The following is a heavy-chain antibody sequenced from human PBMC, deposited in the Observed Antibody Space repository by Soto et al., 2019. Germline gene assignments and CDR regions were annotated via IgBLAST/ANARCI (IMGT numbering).Heavy chain of an antibody. J-gene: IGHJ6*03. CDR1: GGSISSYY. CDR2: IYYSGST. D-gene: IGHD2-15*01. CDR3: ARSYRRYCSGGSCYSYYYYYMDV. Sequence: PSEMLSLTCTVSGGSISSYYWSWIRQPPGKGLEWIGYIYYSGSTNYNPSLKSRVTISVDTSKNQFSLKLSSVTAADTAVYYCARSYRRYCSGGSCYSYYYYYMDVWGKGTTVTVSS. V-gene: IGHV4-59*01.